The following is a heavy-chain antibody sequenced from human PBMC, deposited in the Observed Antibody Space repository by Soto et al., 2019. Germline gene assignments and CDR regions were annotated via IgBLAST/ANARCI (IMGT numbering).Heavy chain of an antibody. CDR2: ISSSGYI. J-gene: IGHJ6*02. V-gene: IGHV3-21*01. Sequence: PGGSLRLSCAASGFNFNSYTINWVRQAPGKRLEWLSSISSSGYIFSTDSVRGRFTISRDNAKNSVYLQINSLRAEDTAVYFCARDWSGGSCYPGMDVWGQGTTVTVSS. CDR3: ARDWSGGSCYPGMDV. D-gene: IGHD2-15*01. CDR1: GFNFNSYT.